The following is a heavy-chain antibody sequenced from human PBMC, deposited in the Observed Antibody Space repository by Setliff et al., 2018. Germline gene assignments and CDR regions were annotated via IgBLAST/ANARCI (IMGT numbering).Heavy chain of an antibody. CDR1: GGSISSYY. J-gene: IGHJ4*02. D-gene: IGHD3-16*01. V-gene: IGHV4-59*01. Sequence: SETLSLTCTVSGGSISSYYWSWIRQPPGKGLEWIGYIYYSGSTNYNPSLKSRVTISVDTSKNQFALKLSSVTAADTAVYYCARGGVLGTGDFDYWGQGTLVTVSS. CDR3: ARGGVLGTGDFDY. CDR2: IYYSGST.